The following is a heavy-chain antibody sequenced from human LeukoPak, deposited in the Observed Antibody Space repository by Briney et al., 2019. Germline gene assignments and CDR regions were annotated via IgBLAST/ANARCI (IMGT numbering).Heavy chain of an antibody. Sequence: GGSLRLSCAASGFTFSSYSMNWVRQAPGKGLEWVSYISSSSSTIYYADSVKGRFTISRDNAKNSLYLQMSSLRAEDTAVYYCATLRYSSSWYPDYWGQGTLVTVSS. CDR1: GFTFSSYS. CDR2: ISSSSSTI. D-gene: IGHD6-13*01. J-gene: IGHJ4*02. CDR3: ATLRYSSSWYPDY. V-gene: IGHV3-48*04.